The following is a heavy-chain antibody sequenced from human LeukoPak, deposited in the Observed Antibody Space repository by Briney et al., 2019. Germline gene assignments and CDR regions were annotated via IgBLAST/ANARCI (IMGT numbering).Heavy chain of an antibody. CDR3: ARDLGVYIVVTHHDAFGI. CDR1: GFTFSSCE. D-gene: IGHD3-22*01. J-gene: IGHJ3*02. CDR2: ISSSGSVI. V-gene: IGHV3-48*03. Sequence: PGGSLRLSCAASGFTFSSCEMKWVRQAPGRGRGWGSYISSSGSVIYYADSVKGRFTISRDNAKNSLYLQMNGLRAEDTAVYYCARDLGVYIVVTHHDAFGIWGQGTMVTVSS.